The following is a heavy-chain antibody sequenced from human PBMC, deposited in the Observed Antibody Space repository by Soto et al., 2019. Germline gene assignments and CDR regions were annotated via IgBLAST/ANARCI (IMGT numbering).Heavy chain of an antibody. CDR3: AKEIRYLYYYGSGSRSAFDI. CDR2: ISGSGGST. V-gene: IGHV3-23*01. CDR1: GFTFSSYT. Sequence: PGGSLRLSFAASGFTFSSYTMSWVRQAPGKGLEWVSAISGSGGSTYYADSVKGRFTISRDNSKNTLYLQMNSLRAEDTAVYYCAKEIRYLYYYGSGSRSAFDIWGQGTMVTVSS. D-gene: IGHD3-10*01. J-gene: IGHJ3*02.